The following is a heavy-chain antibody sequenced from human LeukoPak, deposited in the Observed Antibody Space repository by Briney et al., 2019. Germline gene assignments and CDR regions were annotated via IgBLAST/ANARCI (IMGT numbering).Heavy chain of an antibody. D-gene: IGHD1-1*01. V-gene: IGHV4-59*01. CDR2: IYYSGST. CDR3: ARGAWRFDY. Sequence: SETLSLTCTVSGGSISSYYWSWIRQPPGRGLEWIGYIYYSGSTNYNPSLKSRVTILVDTSKNQFSLKLSSVTAADTAVYYCARGAWRFDYWGQGTLVTVSS. CDR1: GGSISSYY. J-gene: IGHJ4*02.